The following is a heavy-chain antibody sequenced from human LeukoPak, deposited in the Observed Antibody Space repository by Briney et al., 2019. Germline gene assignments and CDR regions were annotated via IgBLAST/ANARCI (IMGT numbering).Heavy chain of an antibody. CDR1: GGSISSYY. V-gene: IGHV4-59*08. J-gene: IGHJ4*02. D-gene: IGHD3-10*01. Sequence: SETLSLTCTVSGGSISSYYWSWIRQPPGKGLEWIGYIYYSGSTNYNPSLKSRVTISMDTSKNQFSLKLSSVTAADTAVYYCARQVESITYYYGSGSYYVYYFDYWGQGTLVTVSS. CDR2: IYYSGST. CDR3: ARQVESITYYYGSGSYYVYYFDY.